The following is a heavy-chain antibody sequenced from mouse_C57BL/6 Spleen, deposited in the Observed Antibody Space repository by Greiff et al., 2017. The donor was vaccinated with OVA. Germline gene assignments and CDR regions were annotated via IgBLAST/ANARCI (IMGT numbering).Heavy chain of an antibody. CDR2: ISYDGSN. Sequence: EVQRVESGPGLVKPSQSLSLTCSVTGYSITSGYYWNWIRQFPGNKLEWMGYISYDGSNNYNPSLKNRISITRDTSKNQFFLKLNSVTTEDTATYYCARDNGYYDDYWGQGTTLTVSS. V-gene: IGHV3-6*01. J-gene: IGHJ2*01. CDR3: ARDNGYYDDY. CDR1: GYSITSGYY. D-gene: IGHD2-2*01.